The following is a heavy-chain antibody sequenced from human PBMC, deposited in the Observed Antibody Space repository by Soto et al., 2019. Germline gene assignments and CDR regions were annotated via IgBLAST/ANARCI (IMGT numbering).Heavy chain of an antibody. V-gene: IGHV4-61*01. CDR2: IYYSGST. J-gene: IGHJ3*02. CDR3: ARSPRDGYNLALDAFDI. Sequence: PSETLSLTCTVSGGSVSSGSYYWSWIRQPPGKGLEWIGYIYYSGSTNYNPSLKSRVTISVDTSKNQFSLKLSSVTAADTAVYYCARSPRDGYNLALDAFDIWGQGTMVTVSS. CDR1: GGSVSSGSYY. D-gene: IGHD5-12*01.